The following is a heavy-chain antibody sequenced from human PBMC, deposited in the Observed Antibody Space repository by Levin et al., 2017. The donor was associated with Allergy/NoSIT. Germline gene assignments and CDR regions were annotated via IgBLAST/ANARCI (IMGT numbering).Heavy chain of an antibody. J-gene: IGHJ4*02. CDR2: IYSGGST. D-gene: IGHD2-8*01. CDR1: GFTVSSNY. V-gene: IGHV3-53*01. Sequence: GESLKISCAASGFTVSSNYMSWVRQAPGKGLEWVSVIYSGGSTYYADSVKGRFTISRDNSKNTLYLQMNSLRAEDTAVYYCARARGVYFYFDYWGQGTLVTVSS. CDR3: ARARGVYFYFDY.